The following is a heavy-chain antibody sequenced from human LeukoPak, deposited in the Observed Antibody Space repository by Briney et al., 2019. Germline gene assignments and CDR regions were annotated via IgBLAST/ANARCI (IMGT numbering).Heavy chain of an antibody. D-gene: IGHD6-19*01. CDR1: GFALSSQA. CDR3: AKDARRTSGGYFVDY. V-gene: IGHV3-23*01. J-gene: IGHJ4*02. CDR2: FGSIYSSR. Sequence: GGSLRLSCAASGFALSSQAMGWVRQAARHGLEWVSVFGSIYSSRYSAYSLKVRFTVSRDNAKNTLFLQMNSLSAEDTDAYYCAKDARRTSGGYFVDYWGQGTLVTVSS.